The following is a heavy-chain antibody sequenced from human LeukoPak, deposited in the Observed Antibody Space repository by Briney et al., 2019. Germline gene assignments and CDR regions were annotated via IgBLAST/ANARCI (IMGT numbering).Heavy chain of an antibody. V-gene: IGHV3-30-3*01. CDR3: ARSFGVVTEPDY. D-gene: IGHD3-3*01. J-gene: IGHJ4*02. CDR2: ISYDGSNK. CDR1: GFTFSSYA. Sequence: GRSLRFSCAASGFTFSSYAMHWVRQAPGKGLEWVAVISYDGSNKYYADSVKGRFTISRDNSKNTLCLQMNSLRAEDTAVYYCARSFGVVTEPDYWGQGTLVTVSS.